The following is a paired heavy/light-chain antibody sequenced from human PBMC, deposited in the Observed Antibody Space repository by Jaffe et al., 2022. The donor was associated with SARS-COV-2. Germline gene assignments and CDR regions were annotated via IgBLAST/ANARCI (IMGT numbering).Light chain of an antibody. CDR2: DVN. Sequence: QSALTQPASVSGSPGQSITISCTGTSSDVGGHNYISWYQHHPGKAPKVVIYDVNNRPSGLSNRFSGSKSGNTASLTISGLRAEDEADYYCSSYTSTNINVVFGGGTKLTVL. CDR3: SSYTSTNINVV. J-gene: IGLJ2*01. V-gene: IGLV2-14*03. CDR1: SSDVGGHNY.
Heavy chain of an antibody. D-gene: IGHD4-17*01. Sequence: QVQLVQSGAEVKKPGASVKVSCKASGYTLTSYFMHWVRQAPGQGLEWMGIINPLSGDTTYAQKFQGRVTMTRDTSTSTVYMELSSLKSEDTALYYCARKEGDYGDYYVDYWGLGTLVTVSS. V-gene: IGHV1-46*01. CDR1: GYTLTSYF. J-gene: IGHJ4*02. CDR3: ARKEGDYGDYYVDY. CDR2: INPLSGDT.